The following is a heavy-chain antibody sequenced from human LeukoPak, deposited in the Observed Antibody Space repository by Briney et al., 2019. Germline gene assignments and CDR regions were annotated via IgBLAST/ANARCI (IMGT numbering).Heavy chain of an antibody. V-gene: IGHV3-20*04. CDR3: ARAYDSWSGYRPDY. Sequence: GGSLRLSCAASGFTFDDYGISWVRQAPGKGLEWVSGINWNGGSTGYADSVKGRFTISRDNAKNSLYLQMNSLRAEDTALYYCARAYDSWSGYRPDYWGQGTLVTVSS. CDR1: GFTFDDYG. J-gene: IGHJ4*02. CDR2: INWNGGST. D-gene: IGHD3-3*01.